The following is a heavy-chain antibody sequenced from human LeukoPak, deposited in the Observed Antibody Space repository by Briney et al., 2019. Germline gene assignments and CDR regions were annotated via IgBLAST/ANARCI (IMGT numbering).Heavy chain of an antibody. CDR2: IHMIGRT. CDR1: GVSFSSFQ. Sequence: PSETLSLTCTVSGVSFSSFQWSWIRQSPVKGLEWIGNIHMIGRTDYNPSLKSRVTISLDTSQNQLSLDLSSVTAADTAAYYCARHSLVFYGSGSYFLNSMDVWGQGTTVTVSS. V-gene: IGHV4-4*09. J-gene: IGHJ6*02. CDR3: ARHSLVFYGSGSYFLNSMDV. D-gene: IGHD3-10*01.